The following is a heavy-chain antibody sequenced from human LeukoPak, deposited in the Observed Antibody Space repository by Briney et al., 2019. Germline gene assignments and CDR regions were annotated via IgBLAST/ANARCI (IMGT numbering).Heavy chain of an antibody. CDR1: GGSISSGDKY. CDR3: ARDWQLVD. D-gene: IGHD1-1*01. CDR2: VHCSGTT. J-gene: IGHJ4*02. Sequence: SETLSLTCTVSGGSISSGDKYWSWIRQPLGKGLEWIGNVHCSGTTSYNSSLTSRLSMSVDRSKNQFSLRLSSVTAADTAVYYCARDWQLVDWGQGTLVTVSS. V-gene: IGHV4-30-4*01.